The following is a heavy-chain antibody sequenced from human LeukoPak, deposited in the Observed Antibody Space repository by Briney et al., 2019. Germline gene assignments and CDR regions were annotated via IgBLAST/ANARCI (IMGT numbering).Heavy chain of an antibody. D-gene: IGHD2-15*01. CDR1: GYTFTNYY. J-gene: IGHJ4*02. CDR2: IVPDSGGA. Sequence: GASVKVSCKTSGYTFTNYYVHWVRQAPRQGLEWMGYIVPDSGGADYDQKFQGRVTMTRDKSISTVYMELSSLRSDDTAVYYCATGDKYCSGADCGKFWGQGTLVTVSS. V-gene: IGHV1-2*02. CDR3: ATGDKYCSGADCGKF.